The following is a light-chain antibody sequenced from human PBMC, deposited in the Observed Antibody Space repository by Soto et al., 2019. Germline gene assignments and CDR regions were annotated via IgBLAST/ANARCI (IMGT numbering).Light chain of an antibody. CDR2: GAS. Sequence: DIQMTQSPSSLSASVGDRVTLTCRASQSISSYLNWYQQKPGKAPLLLIYGASSLQSGVPARFSGSGSGTDFTLTISSLQPEDFATYYFQESYSAPNTFGQGTKVEIK. V-gene: IGKV1-39*01. CDR3: QESYSAPNT. CDR1: QSISSY. J-gene: IGKJ2*01.